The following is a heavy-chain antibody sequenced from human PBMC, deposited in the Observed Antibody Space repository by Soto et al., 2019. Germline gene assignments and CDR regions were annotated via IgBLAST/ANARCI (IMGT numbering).Heavy chain of an antibody. CDR1: GFTFSSYA. J-gene: IGHJ4*02. D-gene: IGHD1-26*01. CDR3: ARRGSGSYYDY. Sequence: EVPLLESGGGLVQPGGSLRLSCAASGFTFSSYAMSWVRQAPGKGLEWVSVISGSGDSTYYADSVKGRFTISRDNSKNTLYLQMNSLRAEDTAVYYGARRGSGSYYDYWGQGTLVTVSS. V-gene: IGHV3-23*01. CDR2: ISGSGDST.